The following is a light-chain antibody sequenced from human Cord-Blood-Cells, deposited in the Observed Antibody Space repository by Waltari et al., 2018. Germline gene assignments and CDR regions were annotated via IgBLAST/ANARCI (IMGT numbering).Light chain of an antibody. Sequence: EIVLTQSPATLSLSPGERATLSCRASQSVSSYLAWYQQKPGQAPRLLIYDASNRATGIPARFSGSESRTDFTLTISSLEPEDFAVYYCQQRSNWLFTFGPGTKVDIK. J-gene: IGKJ3*01. CDR2: DAS. CDR1: QSVSSY. CDR3: QQRSNWLFT. V-gene: IGKV3-11*01.